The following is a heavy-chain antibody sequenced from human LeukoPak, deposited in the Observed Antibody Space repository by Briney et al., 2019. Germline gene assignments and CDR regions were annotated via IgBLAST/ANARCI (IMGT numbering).Heavy chain of an antibody. D-gene: IGHD6-19*01. CDR3: AKDPPGAGPDFDC. V-gene: IGHV3-23*01. J-gene: IGHJ4*02. CDR2: ISGSDGST. CDR1: GFTFSRYT. Sequence: PGGSLRLSCATSGFTFSRYTMNWVRQAPGKGLEWVSGISGSDGSTYYADSVKGRFTISRDNSKNTLYLQMNSLRVEGTAVYYCAKDPPGAGPDFDCWGQGTLVTVSS.